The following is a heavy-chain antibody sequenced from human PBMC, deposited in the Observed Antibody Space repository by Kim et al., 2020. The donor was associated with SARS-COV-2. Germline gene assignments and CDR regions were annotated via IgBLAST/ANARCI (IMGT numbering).Heavy chain of an antibody. Sequence: SFQGQVTISADKSFSTAYLQWSSLKASDTAMYYCARPRYDILTGSYYFDYWGQGTLVTVSS. D-gene: IGHD3-9*01. V-gene: IGHV5-51*01. J-gene: IGHJ4*02. CDR3: ARPRYDILTGSYYFDY.